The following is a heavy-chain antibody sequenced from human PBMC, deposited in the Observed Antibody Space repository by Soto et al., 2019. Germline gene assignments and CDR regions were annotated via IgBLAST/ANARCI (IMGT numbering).Heavy chain of an antibody. J-gene: IGHJ4*02. V-gene: IGHV3-23*01. Sequence: EVQLLESGGGLVQPGGSLRLSCAASGLTFRAFSMSWVRQPPGKGLEWVSGISGSGGSTYYADSVKGRFTISRDSSSNTLYLQMSSLRAEDTAGYYCATSRGYSWYLYYYDYWGQGTLVTVSS. CDR3: ATSRGYSWYLYYYDY. D-gene: IGHD5-12*01. CDR2: ISGSGGST. CDR1: GLTFRAFS.